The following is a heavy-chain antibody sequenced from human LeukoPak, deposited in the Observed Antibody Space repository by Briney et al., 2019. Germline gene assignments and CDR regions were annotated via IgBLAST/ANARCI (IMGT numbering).Heavy chain of an antibody. J-gene: IGHJ3*02. V-gene: IGHV4-59*01. Sequence: SETLSLTCSVSGGSLSNSYWNWIRQPPGKGLEWIGYINYSGSTNYNPSLKGRVTISVDTSKNQFSLKLSSVTAADTAVYFCARDPLSANDFDIWGQGTMVTVSS. D-gene: IGHD6-25*01. CDR3: ARDPLSANDFDI. CDR1: GGSLSNSY. CDR2: INYSGST.